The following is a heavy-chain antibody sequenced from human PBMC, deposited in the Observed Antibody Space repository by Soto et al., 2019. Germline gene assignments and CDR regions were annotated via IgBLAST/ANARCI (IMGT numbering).Heavy chain of an antibody. D-gene: IGHD3-22*01. J-gene: IGHJ4*02. CDR1: GLTFSNAW. CDR2: IKSKTDGGTT. CDR3: TTAGALGPTYYYDSSGYYYVGDY. V-gene: IGHV3-15*07. Sequence: GGSLRLSCAASGLTFSNAWMNWVRQAPGKGLEWVGRIKSKTDGGTTDYAAPVKGRFTISRDDSKNTLYLQMNSLKTEDTAVYYCTTAGALGPTYYYDSSGYYYVGDYWGQGTLVTVSS.